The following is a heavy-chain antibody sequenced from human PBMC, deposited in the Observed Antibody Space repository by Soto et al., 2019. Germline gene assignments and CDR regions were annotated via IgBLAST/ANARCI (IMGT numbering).Heavy chain of an antibody. J-gene: IGHJ3*02. D-gene: IGHD3-22*01. V-gene: IGHV3-23*01. CDR2: ISGSGGST. CDR1: GFTFSSYA. Sequence: PGGSLRLSCAASGFTFSSYAMSWVRQAPGKGLEWVSAISGSGGSTYYADSVKGRFTISRDNSKNTLYLQMNSLRAEDTAVYYCANYYDSSGYSDAFDIWGQGTMVTVSS. CDR3: ANYYDSSGYSDAFDI.